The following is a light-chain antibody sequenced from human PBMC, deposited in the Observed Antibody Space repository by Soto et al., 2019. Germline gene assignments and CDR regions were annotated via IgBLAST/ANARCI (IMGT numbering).Light chain of an antibody. CDR1: SSDVGGYNY. Sequence: QSALAQPASVSGSPGQSITISCTGTSSDVGGYNYVSWYQQHPGKAPKLMIYEVTKRPSGVSDRFSGSKSGNTASLTISGLQAEDEADYYCSSYTTTSTPYVFGTGPKVTVL. J-gene: IGLJ1*01. CDR3: SSYTTTSTPYV. CDR2: EVT. V-gene: IGLV2-14*01.